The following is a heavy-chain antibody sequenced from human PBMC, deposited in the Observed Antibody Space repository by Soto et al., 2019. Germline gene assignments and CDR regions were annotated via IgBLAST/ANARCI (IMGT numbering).Heavy chain of an antibody. CDR2: IIPIFGTA. CDR3: ARGRGPSSGYYPYWFDP. CDR1: GGTFSSYA. V-gene: IGHV1-69*12. D-gene: IGHD3-22*01. Sequence: QVQLVQSGAEVKKPGSSVKVSCKASGGTFSSYAITWVRQAPGQGLEWMGGIIPIFGTANYAQKFQGRVTITADESTSTAYMEVGSLRSEDTAVYYCARGRGPSSGYYPYWFDPWGQGTLVTVSS. J-gene: IGHJ5*02.